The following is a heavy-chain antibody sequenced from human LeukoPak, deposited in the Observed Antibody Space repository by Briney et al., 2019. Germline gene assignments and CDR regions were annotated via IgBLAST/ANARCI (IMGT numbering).Heavy chain of an antibody. V-gene: IGHV1-3*01. D-gene: IGHD3-10*01. CDR2: INAGNGNT. CDR1: GYTFTCYA. J-gene: IGHJ5*02. CDR3: ARTGPTMVRGAYPALANNWFDP. Sequence: ASVKVSCTASGYTFTCYAMHWVRQAPGQRLEWMGWINAGNGNTKYSQKFQGRVTITRDTSASTAYMELSSLRSEDTAVYYCARTGPTMVRGAYPALANNWFDPWAREPWSPSPQ.